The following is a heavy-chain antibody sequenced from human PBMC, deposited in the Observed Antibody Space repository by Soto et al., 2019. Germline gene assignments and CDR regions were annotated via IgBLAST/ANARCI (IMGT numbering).Heavy chain of an antibody. V-gene: IGHV3-30*03. Sequence: VGSLRLSCAASGFTFSSYGMHWVRQAPGKGLEWVAVISYDGSNKYYADSVKGRFTISRDNSKNTLYLQMNSLRAEDTAVYYCAREHYYDSSGYSPVQSYYYYGMDVWGQGTTVTVSS. D-gene: IGHD3-22*01. CDR1: GFTFSSYG. CDR2: ISYDGSNK. CDR3: AREHYYDSSGYSPVQSYYYYGMDV. J-gene: IGHJ6*02.